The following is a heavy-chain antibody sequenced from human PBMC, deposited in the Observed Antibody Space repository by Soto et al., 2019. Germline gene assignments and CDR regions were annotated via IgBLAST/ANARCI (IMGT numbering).Heavy chain of an antibody. J-gene: IGHJ6*02. Sequence: EVQLVESGGGLVQPGGSLKLSCAASGFVFSGSAMHWVRQASGKGLEWVGRIRSRTDNYATAYAASVKGRFTISRDDSSNTAFLQMNCLKAEDTAVYYCSRLAEWEYYYGMDVWGQGTTVTVSS. CDR1: GFVFSGSA. D-gene: IGHD1-26*01. CDR2: IRSRTDNYAT. V-gene: IGHV3-73*02. CDR3: SRLAEWEYYYGMDV.